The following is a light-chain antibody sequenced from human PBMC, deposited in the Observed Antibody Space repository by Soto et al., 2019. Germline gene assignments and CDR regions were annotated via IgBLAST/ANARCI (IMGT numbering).Light chain of an antibody. CDR1: QDITYY. V-gene: IGKV1-33*01. CDR2: DAT. Sequence: DIQMTQSPSSLSASLEDRVTITCQPSQDITYYLNWYQHKPGKAPTLLIYDATTLEPGVPSRFSGSGSGTHFTLTISSLQPEDVATYYCQQYAHRPPAFGGGTRVQI. J-gene: IGKJ4*01. CDR3: QQYAHRPPA.